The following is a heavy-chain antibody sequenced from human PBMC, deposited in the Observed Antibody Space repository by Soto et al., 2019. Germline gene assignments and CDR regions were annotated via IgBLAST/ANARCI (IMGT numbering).Heavy chain of an antibody. D-gene: IGHD3-3*01. CDR3: ARAETYYDFWSGYYRVSYFDY. J-gene: IGHJ4*02. Sequence: QVQLQESGPGLVKPSQTLSLTCTVSGGSISSGGYYWSWIRQHPGKGLEWIGYLYYSGSTYYNPSLKSRVTISVDTSKNQFSLKLSSVTAADTAVYYCARAETYYDFWSGYYRVSYFDYWGQGTLVTVSS. CDR2: LYYSGST. CDR1: GGSISSGGYY. V-gene: IGHV4-31*03.